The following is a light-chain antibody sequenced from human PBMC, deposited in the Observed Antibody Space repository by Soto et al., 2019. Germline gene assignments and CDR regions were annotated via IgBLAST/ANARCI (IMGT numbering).Light chain of an antibody. CDR3: PQYNNWPPTT. Sequence: IVITKAAATLSVSPGERSTLSCMASQSVSSKLAWYQQKPGQAPRLLIYGASTRATGIPARFSGSGSGTEFTLTISSLQSEDFAVYYCPQYNNWPPTTFGPGTRLEIK. CDR1: QSVSSK. V-gene: IGKV3-15*01. J-gene: IGKJ5*01. CDR2: GAS.